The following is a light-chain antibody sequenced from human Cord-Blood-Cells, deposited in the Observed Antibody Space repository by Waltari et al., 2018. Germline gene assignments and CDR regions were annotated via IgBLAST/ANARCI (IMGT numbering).Light chain of an antibody. J-gene: IGLJ3*02. CDR3: SSYTSSSTWV. Sequence: QSALTQPASVSGSPGQSITISCTGTSSDVGGYNYVSWYQQHPGKAPKLMIYAVSNRPSGVLNRCSGSKSGNTASLTISGLQAEDEADYYCSSYTSSSTWVFGGGTKLTVL. V-gene: IGLV2-14*03. CDR2: AVS. CDR1: SSDVGGYNY.